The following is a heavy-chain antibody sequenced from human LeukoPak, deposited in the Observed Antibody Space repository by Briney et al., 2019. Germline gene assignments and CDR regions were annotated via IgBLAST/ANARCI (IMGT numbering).Heavy chain of an antibody. J-gene: IGHJ6*03. V-gene: IGHV4-59*01. D-gene: IGHD6-6*01. CDR1: GGSIRSYY. CDR3: ARESIAARPGGYYYYYMDV. CDR2: IYYSGST. Sequence: SETLSLTCTVSGGSIRSYYWSWIRQPPGKGLEWIGYIYYSGSTNHNPSLKSRVTISVDTSKNQFSLKLSSVTAVDTAVYYCARESIAARPGGYYYYYMDVWGKGTTVTVSS.